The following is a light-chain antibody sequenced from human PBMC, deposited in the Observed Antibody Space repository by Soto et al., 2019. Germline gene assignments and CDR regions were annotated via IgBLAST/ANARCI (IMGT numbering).Light chain of an antibody. CDR3: SSYISTSTLV. CDR2: DVI. Sequence: QSALTQPASVSGSPGQSLTISCTGTSSDIGGYNYVSWYQQHPGKAPKLMLYDVITRPSGVSSRFSGSKSGNTASLTISGLQAEDEADYYYSSYISTSTLVFGTGTKLTVL. J-gene: IGLJ1*01. CDR1: SSDIGGYNY. V-gene: IGLV2-14*03.